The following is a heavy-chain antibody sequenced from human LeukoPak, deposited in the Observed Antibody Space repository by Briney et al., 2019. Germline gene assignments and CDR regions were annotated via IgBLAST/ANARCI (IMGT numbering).Heavy chain of an antibody. V-gene: IGHV1-2*02. CDR2: INPNSGGT. D-gene: IGHD6-13*01. J-gene: IGHJ4*02. Sequence: ASVKVSCKASGYTFTGYYMHWVRQAPGQGLEWMGWINPNSGGTNYAQKFQGRVTMTRDTPISTAYMELSRLRSDDTAVYYCAQIAAAGLYYFDYWGQGTLVTVSS. CDR3: AQIAAAGLYYFDY. CDR1: GYTFTGYY.